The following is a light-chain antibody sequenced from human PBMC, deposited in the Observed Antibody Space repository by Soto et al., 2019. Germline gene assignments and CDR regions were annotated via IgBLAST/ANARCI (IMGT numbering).Light chain of an antibody. J-gene: IGKJ4*01. V-gene: IGKV1D-16*01. Sequence: DVQMTQSPSSLSASVGDRVTITCRASQDINSWLAWYQQKPGKAPKSLIYVASSLQTGVPLRFSGSGSGTVFTLTISSLQPEDSATYYCQTYNIYPLTFGGGTKVEIK. CDR1: QDINSW. CDR2: VAS. CDR3: QTYNIYPLT.